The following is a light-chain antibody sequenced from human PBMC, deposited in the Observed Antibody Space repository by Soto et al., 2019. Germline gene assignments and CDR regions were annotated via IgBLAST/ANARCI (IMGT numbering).Light chain of an antibody. CDR3: KSYHSGYPDV. CDR1: SGNIASGF. V-gene: IGLV6-57*03. J-gene: IGLJ1*01. Sequence: NFMLTQPLSVSESPGKTVTISCTRSSGNIASGFVQWYQQRPGSAPTTVIYEDNQRPSGVPDRFSGSIDTSSNSATLTISGLKTEEEADYYCKSYHSGYPDVFGTGTKVTV. CDR2: EDN.